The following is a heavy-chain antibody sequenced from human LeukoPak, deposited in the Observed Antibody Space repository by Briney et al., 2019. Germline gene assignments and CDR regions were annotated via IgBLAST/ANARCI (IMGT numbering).Heavy chain of an antibody. Sequence: PSETLSHTCTVSGGSISSSYYYWGWIRQPPGKGLEWIGSIYYSGSTYYNPSLKSRVTISVDTSKNQFSLKLRSVTAADTAVYYCARGLSGYEAGVGYWGQGTLVTVSS. J-gene: IGHJ4*02. D-gene: IGHD5-12*01. CDR2: IYYSGST. CDR1: GGSISSSYYY. V-gene: IGHV4-39*01. CDR3: ARGLSGYEAGVGY.